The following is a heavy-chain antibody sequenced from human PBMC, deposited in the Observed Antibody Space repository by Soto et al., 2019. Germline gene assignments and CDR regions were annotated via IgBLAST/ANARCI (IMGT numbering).Heavy chain of an antibody. V-gene: IGHV4-59*01. CDR2: IYNNGST. CDR1: GGSISGYY. Sequence: QVQLQESGPGVVKPSETLSLTCDVSGGSISGYYCTWIRQPPGKGLEWIGYIYNNGSTNYNPSLKSRVTISLDTSKRQFSMKLSSVTAAETAVYYCARGEYTLGRRRYYYYGVDGWGQGTTVTVSS. J-gene: IGHJ6*02. D-gene: IGHD2-2*02. CDR3: ARGEYTLGRRRYYYYGVDG.